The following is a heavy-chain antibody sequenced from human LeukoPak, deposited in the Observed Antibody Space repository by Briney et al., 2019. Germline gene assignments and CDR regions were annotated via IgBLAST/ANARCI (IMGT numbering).Heavy chain of an antibody. D-gene: IGHD2-2*01. Sequence: PSQTLSLTCAVYGGSFSGYYWSWIRQPPGKGLEWIGEINHSGSTNYNPSLKSRVTISVDTSKNQFSLKLSSVTAADTAVYYCARGLWGRCSSTSCSGYYYYYGMDVWGQGTTVTVSS. CDR2: INHSGST. V-gene: IGHV4-34*01. CDR1: GGSFSGYY. J-gene: IGHJ6*02. CDR3: ARGLWGRCSSTSCSGYYYYYGMDV.